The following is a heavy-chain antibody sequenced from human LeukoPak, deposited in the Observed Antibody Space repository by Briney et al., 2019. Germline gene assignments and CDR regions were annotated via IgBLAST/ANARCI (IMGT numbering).Heavy chain of an antibody. CDR1: GGSISSYY. CDR2: IYYSGRT. J-gene: IGHJ3*02. D-gene: IGHD3-3*01. CDR3: AREREWQNAFDI. Sequence: PSETLSLTCTVSGGSISSYYWSWIRQPPGKGLGWIGYIYYSGRTNYNPSLKSRVTISVDTSKNQFSLKLSSVTAADTAVYYCAREREWQNAFDIWGQGTMVTVSS. V-gene: IGHV4-59*01.